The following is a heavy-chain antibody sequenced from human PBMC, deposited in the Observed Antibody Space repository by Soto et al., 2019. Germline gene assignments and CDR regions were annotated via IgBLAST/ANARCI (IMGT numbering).Heavy chain of an antibody. V-gene: IGHV4-31*03. J-gene: IGHJ6*02. CDR1: GGSISSGGYY. D-gene: IGHD2-2*01. CDR2: IYYSGST. CDR3: ARDCSSTSCYSDV. Sequence: QVQLQESGPGLVKPSQTLSLTCTVSGGSISSGGYYWSWIRQHPGKGLEWIGYIYYSGSTYYNPSLKSRATISVDTSNNQFSLKLCSVTAADTAVYYCARDCSSTSCYSDVWGQGTTVTVSS.